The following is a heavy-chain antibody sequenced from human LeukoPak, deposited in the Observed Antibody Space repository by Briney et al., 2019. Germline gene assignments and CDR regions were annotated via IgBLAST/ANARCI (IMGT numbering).Heavy chain of an antibody. CDR1: GGSISSYY. CDR3: ASSDFSFGSGSPPYYFDY. V-gene: IGHV4-59*04. D-gene: IGHD3-10*01. J-gene: IGHJ4*02. Sequence: SETLSLTCTVSGGSISSYYWSWIRQPPGKGLEWIGYIYYSGTTYYNPSLKSRVSMSVDTSKNQFSLKLSSVTAADTAVYYCASSDFSFGSGSPPYYFDYWGQGTLVTVSS. CDR2: IYYSGTT.